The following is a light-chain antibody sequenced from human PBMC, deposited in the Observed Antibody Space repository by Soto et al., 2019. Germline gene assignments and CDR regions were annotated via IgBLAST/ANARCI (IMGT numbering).Light chain of an antibody. CDR2: EAS. CDR1: QSVSSY. CDR3: QQYGSSGT. V-gene: IGKV3-11*01. Sequence: EIVLTQSPATLSLSPGERATLSCRASQSVSSYLAWYQQKPGQAPRLLIYEASNRATGIPARFSGSGSGTDFTLTISSLEPEDFAVYYCQQYGSSGTFGQGTKVEIK. J-gene: IGKJ1*01.